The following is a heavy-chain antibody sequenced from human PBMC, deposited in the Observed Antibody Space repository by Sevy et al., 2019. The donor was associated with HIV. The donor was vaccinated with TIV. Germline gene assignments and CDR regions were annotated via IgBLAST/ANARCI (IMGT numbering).Heavy chain of an antibody. CDR2: IKQDGSDK. V-gene: IGHV3-7*01. Sequence: GGSLRLSCAASGFTLSSYWMSWVRQAPGKGLEWVANIKQDGSDKYYVDSVKGRFTISRDNAKNSLYLQMNSLRAEDTAVYYCARDLYSGSYYENYWGQRTLVTVSS. D-gene: IGHD1-26*01. CDR3: ARDLYSGSYYENY. J-gene: IGHJ4*02. CDR1: GFTLSSYW.